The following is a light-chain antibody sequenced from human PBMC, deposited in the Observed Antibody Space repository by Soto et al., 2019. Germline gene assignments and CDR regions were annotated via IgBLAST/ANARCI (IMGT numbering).Light chain of an antibody. V-gene: IGKV3-20*01. CDR2: AAS. CDR1: QSVTSNY. CDR3: QQYNNWPT. J-gene: IGKJ1*01. Sequence: EVVLTQSPGTVSLSPGERATLSCRASQSVTSNYLAWYQQKPGQAPRLLIYAASSRATGIPDRFSGSGSGTDFTLSISRLEPEDVAVYLCQQYNNWPTFGQGTKVEIK.